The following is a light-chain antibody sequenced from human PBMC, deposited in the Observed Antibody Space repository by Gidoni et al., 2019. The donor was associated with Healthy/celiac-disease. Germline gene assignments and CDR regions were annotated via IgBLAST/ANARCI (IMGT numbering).Light chain of an antibody. CDR2: GNS. CDR3: QSYDSSLSGSYV. CDR1: SSNIGAGYD. Sequence: QSVLTQPPSVSGAPGPRFTISCTGSSSNIGAGYDVHWYQQLPGTAPKLLIYGNSNRPSGVPDRFSGSKSGTSASLAITGLQAEDEADYYCQSYDSSLSGSYVFGTGTKVTVL. J-gene: IGLJ1*01. V-gene: IGLV1-40*01.